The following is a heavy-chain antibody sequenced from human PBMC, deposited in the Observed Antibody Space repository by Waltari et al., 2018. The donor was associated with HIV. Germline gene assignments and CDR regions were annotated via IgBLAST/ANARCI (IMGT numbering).Heavy chain of an antibody. CDR1: GGSIISYVYY. CDR2: VYYSGST. CDR3: APRDYGDYQFDY. D-gene: IGHD4-17*01. J-gene: IGHJ4*02. Sequence: QLQLQESGPGLVKPSETLSLPCTVPGGSIISYVYYWGWIRQPPGKGLEWIGSVYYSGSTYYNPSLKSRVTISVDTSKNQFYLRLRSVTAADTAVYYCAPRDYGDYQFDYWGRGTLVTVSS. V-gene: IGHV4-39*01.